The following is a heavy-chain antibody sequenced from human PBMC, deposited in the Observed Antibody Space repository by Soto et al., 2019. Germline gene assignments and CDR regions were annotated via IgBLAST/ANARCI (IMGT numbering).Heavy chain of an antibody. CDR3: ATRAGYSSSWYWSY. D-gene: IGHD6-13*01. J-gene: IGHJ4*02. V-gene: IGHV4-39*01. CDR1: GGSISTSTYY. Sequence: SETLSLTCTVSGGSISTSTYYCGWIRQPPGKGLEWIGSIYYSGSTYSNPSLKSRVSMSVDTSKNQFSLKLSSVTAADTAVYYCATRAGYSSSWYWSYWGQGPQLSVS. CDR2: IYYSGST.